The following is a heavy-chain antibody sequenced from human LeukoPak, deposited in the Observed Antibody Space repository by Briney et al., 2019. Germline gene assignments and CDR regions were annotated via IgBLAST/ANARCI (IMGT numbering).Heavy chain of an antibody. J-gene: IGHJ4*02. V-gene: IGHV4-59*01. CDR2: IYYSGST. CDR3: ARALASGYYFDY. CDR1: GGSISSYY. D-gene: IGHD3-22*01. Sequence: SETLSLTCSVSGGSISSYYWSWIRQPPGKGLEWIGYIYYSGSTNYNPSLKSRVTISVDTSKNQFSLKLSSVTAADTAVYYCARALASGYYFDYWGQGTLVTVSS.